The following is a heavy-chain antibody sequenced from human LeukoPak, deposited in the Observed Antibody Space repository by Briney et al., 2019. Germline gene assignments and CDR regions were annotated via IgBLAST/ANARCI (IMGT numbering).Heavy chain of an antibody. Sequence: KASETLSLTCAVYGGSFSGYYWSWIRQPPGKGLEWIGEINHSGSTNYNPSLKSRVTISVDTSKNQFSLKLSSVAAADTAVYYCARGPRYGDYGRYFDLWGRGTLVTVSS. CDR1: GGSFSGYY. J-gene: IGHJ2*01. V-gene: IGHV4-34*01. D-gene: IGHD4-17*01. CDR2: INHSGST. CDR3: ARGPRYGDYGRYFDL.